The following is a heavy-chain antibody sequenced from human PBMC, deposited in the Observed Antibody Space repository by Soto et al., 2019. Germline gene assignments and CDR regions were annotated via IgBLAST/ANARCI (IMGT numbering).Heavy chain of an antibody. CDR3: ARHRGYGSGSYFDY. Sequence: QVKLQESAPGLVKPSETLSLTCKVTGGSISGFYWSWIRQSPGKGLEWIAYIYYSWTTNYHPSLKSRVTISVDTSKNQFSLNLTTVTAADTAVYYCARHRGYGSGSYFDYWGRGTVFAVSS. CDR2: IYYSWTT. D-gene: IGHD3-10*01. J-gene: IGHJ4*02. CDR1: GGSISGFY. V-gene: IGHV4-59*08.